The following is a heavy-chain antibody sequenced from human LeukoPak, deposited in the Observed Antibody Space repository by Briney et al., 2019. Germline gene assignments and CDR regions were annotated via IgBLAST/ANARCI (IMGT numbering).Heavy chain of an antibody. CDR3: ARGRDSSGYYDFDY. V-gene: IGHV4-34*01. Sequence: SETLSLTCAVYGGSSSGYYWSWIRQPPGKGLEWIGEINHSGSTNYNPSLKSRVTISVDTSKNQFSLKLSSVTAADTAVYYCARGRDSSGYYDFDYWGQGTLVTVSS. CDR2: INHSGST. D-gene: IGHD3-22*01. J-gene: IGHJ4*02. CDR1: GGSSSGYY.